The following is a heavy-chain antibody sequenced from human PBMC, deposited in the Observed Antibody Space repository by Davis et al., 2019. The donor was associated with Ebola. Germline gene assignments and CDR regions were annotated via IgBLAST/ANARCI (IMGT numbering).Heavy chain of an antibody. V-gene: IGHV3-30*04. Sequence: GESLKISCAASGFPFSNYAMHWVRQTPDKGLEWVAVASHDGTTTYYGDSVTGRFTISRDNSKNTLFLQLNRLRSEDTAVYYCARAVFHEVLDYWGQGTPVTVSS. CDR2: ASHDGTTT. D-gene: IGHD3-3*01. J-gene: IGHJ4*02. CDR1: GFPFSNYA. CDR3: ARAVFHEVLDY.